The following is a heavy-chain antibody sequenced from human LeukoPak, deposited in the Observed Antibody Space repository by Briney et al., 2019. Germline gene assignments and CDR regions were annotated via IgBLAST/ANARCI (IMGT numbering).Heavy chain of an antibody. D-gene: IGHD6-19*01. Sequence: GASVKVSCKASGYTFTGYYMHWVRQAPGQGLEWMGWINPNSGGTNYAQKFQGRVTMTRDTSISTAYMELSRLRSDDTVVYYCARASSGWAEDYFDYWGQGTLVTVSS. CDR2: INPNSGGT. J-gene: IGHJ4*02. CDR1: GYTFTGYY. V-gene: IGHV1-2*02. CDR3: ARASSGWAEDYFDY.